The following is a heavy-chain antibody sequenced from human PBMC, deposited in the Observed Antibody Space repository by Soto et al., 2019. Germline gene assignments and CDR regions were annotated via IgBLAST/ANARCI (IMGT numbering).Heavy chain of an antibody. CDR3: AKTCRYCSGDSPWS. J-gene: IGHJ4*02. V-gene: IGHV3-23*01. D-gene: IGHD2-15*01. CDR2: ISTSGAIT. CDR1: RFTFSSYA. Sequence: VQLLESGGGLVRPGGSLRLSCTASRFTFSSYALSWVRQAPGKGLEWVSAISTSGAITYYAESVRGRFTISRDDSKNTLYLQMNSLRAEDTAVYYCAKTCRYCSGDSPWSWGQGTLVTVSS.